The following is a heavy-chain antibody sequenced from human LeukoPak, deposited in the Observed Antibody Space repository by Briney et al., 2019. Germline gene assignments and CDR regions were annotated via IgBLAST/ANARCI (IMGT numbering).Heavy chain of an antibody. CDR1: GGSFSGYY. D-gene: IGHD1-7*01. CDR2: INHSGST. J-gene: IGHJ6*02. V-gene: IGHV4-34*01. CDR3: ARDRHNWNYGEAGYYYGMDV. Sequence: SETLSLTCAVYGGSFSGYYWSWIRQPPGKGLEWIGEINHSGSTNYNPSLKSRVTISVDASKNQFSLKLSSVTAADTAVYYCARDRHNWNYGEAGYYYGMDVWGQGTTVTVSS.